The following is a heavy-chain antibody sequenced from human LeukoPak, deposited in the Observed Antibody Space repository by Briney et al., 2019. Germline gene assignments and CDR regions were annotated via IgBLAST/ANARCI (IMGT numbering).Heavy chain of an antibody. CDR1: QFTFSSYA. CDR2: IGGSSGGT. V-gene: IGHV3-23*01. CDR3: AKGNSNYIYSLDY. J-gene: IGHJ4*02. Sequence: PGGSLRLSCAASQFTFSSYAMTWVRQSPGKGLEWVSAIGGSSGGTYYADSVKGRFTISRDSSKNTLYLQMNSLRAEDSAVYYCAKGNSNYIYSLDYWGQGTLVTVSS. D-gene: IGHD4-11*01.